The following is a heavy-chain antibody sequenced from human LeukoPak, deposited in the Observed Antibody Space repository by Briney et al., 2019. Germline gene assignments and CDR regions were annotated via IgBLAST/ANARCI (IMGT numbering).Heavy chain of an antibody. V-gene: IGHV3-23*01. CDR3: AEGSPYVWGSYREKSSDYFDY. CDR2: ISGSGGST. Sequence: PGGSLRLSCAASGFTFSSYAMSWVRQAPGKGLKWVSAISGSGGSTYYADSVKGRFTISRDNSKNTLYLQMNSLRADDTAVYYCAEGSPYVWGSYREKSSDYFDYWGQGTLVTVSS. J-gene: IGHJ4*02. D-gene: IGHD3-16*02. CDR1: GFTFSSYA.